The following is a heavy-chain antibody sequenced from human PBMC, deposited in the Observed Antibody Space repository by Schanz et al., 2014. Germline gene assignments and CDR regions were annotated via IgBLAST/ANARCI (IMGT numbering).Heavy chain of an antibody. CDR1: GITFSSHS. Sequence: DVHLLESGGGLVQPGGSLRLSCAASGITFSSHSFNWVRQAPGKGLEWISYITYNGGTIYYADSVKGRFTISSDNSKSTLYLQMSSLRAEDTAVYYCAKDAENTAMITDYFDYWGQGTLVTVSS. CDR3: AKDAENTAMITDYFDY. J-gene: IGHJ4*02. D-gene: IGHD5-18*01. V-gene: IGHV3-48*01. CDR2: ITYNGGTI.